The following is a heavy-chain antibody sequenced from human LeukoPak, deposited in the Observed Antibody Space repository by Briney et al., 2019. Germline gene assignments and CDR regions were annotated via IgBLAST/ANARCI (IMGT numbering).Heavy chain of an antibody. Sequence: GGSLRLSCAASGFTFSSYGMHWVRQAPGKGLEWVSAISGSGGSTYYADSVKGRFTISRDNSKNTLYLQMNSLRAEDTAVYYCATPPPPQGDGMDVWGQGTTVTVSS. D-gene: IGHD1-26*01. CDR3: ATPPPPQGDGMDV. J-gene: IGHJ6*02. V-gene: IGHV3-23*01. CDR2: ISGSGGST. CDR1: GFTFSSYG.